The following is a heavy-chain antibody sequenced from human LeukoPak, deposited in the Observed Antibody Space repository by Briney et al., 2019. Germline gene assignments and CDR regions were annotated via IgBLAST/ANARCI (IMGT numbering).Heavy chain of an antibody. CDR2: IYYSGST. CDR1: GGSISSSSYY. D-gene: IGHD1-26*01. V-gene: IGHV4-39*01. CDR3: ARHPTADGIDY. J-gene: IGHJ4*02. Sequence: SETLSLTCTVSGGSISSSSYYWGWIRPPPGKGLEWIGSIYYSGSTYYNPSLKSRVTISVDTSKNQFSLKLSSVTAADTAVYYCARHPTADGIDYWGQGTLVTVSS.